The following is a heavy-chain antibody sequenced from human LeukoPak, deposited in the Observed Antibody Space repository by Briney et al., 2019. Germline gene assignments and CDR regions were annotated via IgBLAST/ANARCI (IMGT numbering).Heavy chain of an antibody. V-gene: IGHV3-23*01. Sequence: PGGSLRLSCAASGFTFSSYAMSWVRQAPGKGLEWVSVISGSGGSTYYADSVKGRLTISRDNSGNALSLQMNSLRVEDTAVYYCAKLGQLVPENWGQGALVTVSS. J-gene: IGHJ4*02. CDR3: AKLGQLVPEN. D-gene: IGHD6-6*01. CDR2: ISGSGGST. CDR1: GFTFSSYA.